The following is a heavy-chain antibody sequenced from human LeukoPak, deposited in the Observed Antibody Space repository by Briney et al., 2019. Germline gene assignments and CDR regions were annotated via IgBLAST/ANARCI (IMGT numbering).Heavy chain of an antibody. J-gene: IGHJ6*02. CDR3: ASHYGDYYYYYGMDV. CDR2: ISGGGGST. D-gene: IGHD4-17*01. V-gene: IGHV3-23*01. CDR1: GFTFSNYA. Sequence: GGSLRLSCAASGFTFSNYAMAWVRQAPGKGLEWVSGISGGGGSTYYVDSVKGRFTISRDNSKNTLFLQMNSLRAEDTAVYYCASHYGDYYYYYGMDVWGQGTTVTVSS.